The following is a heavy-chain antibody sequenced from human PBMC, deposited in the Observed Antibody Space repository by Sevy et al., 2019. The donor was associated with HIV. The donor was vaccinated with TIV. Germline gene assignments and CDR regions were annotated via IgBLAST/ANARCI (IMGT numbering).Heavy chain of an antibody. D-gene: IGHD6-13*01. CDR3: ARQGIAAAVWRDY. CDR1: GGSISSSSYY. J-gene: IGHJ4*01. Sequence: SETLSLTCTVSGGSISSSSYYWGWIRQPPGKGLEWIGSIYYSGSTYYNPSLKSRVTISVDTSKNQFSLKLSSVTAADTAVYYCARQGIAAAVWRDYWGHGTLVTVSS. V-gene: IGHV4-39*01. CDR2: IYYSGST.